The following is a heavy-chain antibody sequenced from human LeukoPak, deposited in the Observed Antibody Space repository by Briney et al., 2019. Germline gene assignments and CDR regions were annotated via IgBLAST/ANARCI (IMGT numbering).Heavy chain of an antibody. J-gene: IGHJ4*02. Sequence: GGSLRLSCTASGFTFSSYWMNWVRQAPGKGLEWVANIKQDGSEKYYVDSVKGRFTISRDNAKKSLYLQMNSLRAEDTAVYYCARETEMANLDYWGQGTLPTVSS. CDR3: ARETEMANLDY. V-gene: IGHV3-7*04. D-gene: IGHD5-24*01. CDR2: IKQDGSEK. CDR1: GFTFSSYW.